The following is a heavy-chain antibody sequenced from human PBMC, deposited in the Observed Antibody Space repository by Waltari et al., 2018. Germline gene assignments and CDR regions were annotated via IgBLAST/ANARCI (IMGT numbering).Heavy chain of an antibody. V-gene: IGHV3-23*01. J-gene: IGHJ5*02. CDR1: GFSFSSFV. CDR2: ISGTGADT. Sequence: EEQLLESGGDLVQPGGSLRLSCAASGFSFSSFVMSWVRQAPGKGLECVSAISGTGADTYYADSVKGRFTSSRLNSENTLYLQMSSLRVEDTAVYYCVKDNLYRCFDPWGQGTLVTVSS. CDR3: VKDNLYRCFDP. D-gene: IGHD3-16*01.